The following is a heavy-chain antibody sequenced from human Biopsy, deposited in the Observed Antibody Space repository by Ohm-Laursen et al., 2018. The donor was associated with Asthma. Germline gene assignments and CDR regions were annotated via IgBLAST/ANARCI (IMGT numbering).Heavy chain of an antibody. CDR3: ARKAGSCISRTCYSLDL. J-gene: IGHJ5*02. CDR1: GCTFNTYV. CDR2: INSVFGTT. V-gene: IGHV1-69*01. Sequence: SSVKVSRKSLGCTFNTYVIGWVRQAPGQGLGWMGGINSVFGTTTYPQKFQDRVTITADDSTSTVYMELSSLRSEDTAVYYCARKAGSCISRTCYSLDLWGQGTLVTGSS. D-gene: IGHD2-2*01.